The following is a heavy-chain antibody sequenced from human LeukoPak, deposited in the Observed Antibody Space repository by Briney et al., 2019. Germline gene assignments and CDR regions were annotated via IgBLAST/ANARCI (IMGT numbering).Heavy chain of an antibody. Sequence: GGSLRLSCAASGFTFSSYAMSWVRQAPGKGLEWVSAISGSGGSTYYADSVKGRFTISRDNSKNMVYLQMNSLSAEDTAVYYCAKGPNYDILTGWRKTYNGFDVWGQGTMVTVSS. J-gene: IGHJ3*01. CDR1: GFTFSSYA. CDR2: ISGSGGST. CDR3: AKGPNYDILTGWRKTYNGFDV. V-gene: IGHV3-23*01. D-gene: IGHD3-9*01.